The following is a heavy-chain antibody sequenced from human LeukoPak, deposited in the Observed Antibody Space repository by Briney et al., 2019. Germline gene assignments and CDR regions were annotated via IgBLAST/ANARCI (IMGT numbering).Heavy chain of an antibody. Sequence: PGGSLRLSCAASGFTFSTYWMSWVRQAPGKGLEWVANIKQDGSEEYYVDSVKGRFIISRDNAKNSLYLQMNSLRAEDTAVYYCARDGDSSSWNAFDIWGQGTMVTVSS. J-gene: IGHJ3*02. D-gene: IGHD6-13*01. CDR2: IKQDGSEE. CDR1: GFTFSTYW. CDR3: ARDGDSSSWNAFDI. V-gene: IGHV3-7*01.